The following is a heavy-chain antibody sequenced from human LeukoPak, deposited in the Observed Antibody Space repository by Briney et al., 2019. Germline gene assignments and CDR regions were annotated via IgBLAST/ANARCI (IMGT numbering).Heavy chain of an antibody. CDR2: IYYSGST. CDR3: ARETPQGRESRAAFDI. J-gene: IGHJ3*02. V-gene: IGHV4-31*03. CDR1: GGSISSGGYY. Sequence: SETLSLTCTVSGGSISSGGYYWSWIRQHPGKGLEWIGYIYYSGSTYYNPSLKSRVTISVDTSKNQFSLKLSSVTAADTAVYYCARETPQGRESRAAFDIWGQGTMVTVPS. D-gene: IGHD3-10*01.